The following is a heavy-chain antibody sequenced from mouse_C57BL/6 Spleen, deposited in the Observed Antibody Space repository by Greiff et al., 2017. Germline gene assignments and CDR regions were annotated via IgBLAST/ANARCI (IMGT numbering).Heavy chain of an antibody. J-gene: IGHJ2*01. CDR3: ARQTEYFDY. CDR1: GFTFSSYT. V-gene: IGHV5-9*01. Sequence: EVKLMESGGGLVKPGGSLKLSCAASGFTFSSYTMSWVRQTPEKRLEWVATISGGGGNTYYPDSVKGRFTISRDNAKNTLYLQMSSLRSEDTALYYCARQTEYFDYWGQGTTLTVSS. CDR2: ISGGGGNT.